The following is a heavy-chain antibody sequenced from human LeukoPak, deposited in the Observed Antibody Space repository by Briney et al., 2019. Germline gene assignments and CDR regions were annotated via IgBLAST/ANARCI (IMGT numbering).Heavy chain of an antibody. CDR1: VFTFSSYA. D-gene: IGHD2-2*01. Sequence: GGSLRLSCAASVFTFSSYAMSWVRQAPGKGLEWVSSISSSSSYIYYADSVKGRFTISRDNAKNSLYLQMNSLRAEDTAVYYCARTCSSTSCYFGGYYGMDVWGQGTTVTVSS. CDR3: ARTCSSTSCYFGGYYGMDV. CDR2: ISSSSSYI. V-gene: IGHV3-21*01. J-gene: IGHJ6*02.